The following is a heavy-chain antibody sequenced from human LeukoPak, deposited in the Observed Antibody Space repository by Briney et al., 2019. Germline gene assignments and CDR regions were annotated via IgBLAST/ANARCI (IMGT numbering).Heavy chain of an antibody. J-gene: IGHJ4*02. CDR1: GFTFSSNW. Sequence: GGSLRLSCAASGFTFSSNWMHWVRQAPGKGLVWVSRINEDGSTTNYADSVKGRSTIFRDNAKNTLYLQMNSLRAEDTAVYYCVRDLGGRSGHWGQGTLVTDSS. CDR3: VRDLGGRSGH. CDR2: INEDGSTT. D-gene: IGHD1-26*01. V-gene: IGHV3-74*01.